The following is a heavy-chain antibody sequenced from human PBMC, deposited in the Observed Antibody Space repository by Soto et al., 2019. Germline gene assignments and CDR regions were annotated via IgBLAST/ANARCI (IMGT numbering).Heavy chain of an antibody. V-gene: IGHV1-18*01. CDR3: ARILLSYDFWSGYYTAEPYYFDY. J-gene: IGHJ4*02. D-gene: IGHD3-3*01. Sequence: ASVKVSCKASGYTFTSYGISWVRQAPGQGLEWMGWISAYNGNTNYAQKLQGRVTMTTDTSTSTAYMELRSLRSDDTAVYYCARILLSYDFWSGYYTAEPYYFDYWGQGTLVTVSS. CDR1: GYTFTSYG. CDR2: ISAYNGNT.